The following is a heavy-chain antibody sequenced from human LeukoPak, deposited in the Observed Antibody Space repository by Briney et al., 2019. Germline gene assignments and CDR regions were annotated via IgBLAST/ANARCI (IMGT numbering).Heavy chain of an antibody. D-gene: IGHD6-13*01. V-gene: IGHV3-74*01. Sequence: RGSLRLSCAASGFPFSNYWMHWVRQDLGKGPGWVSRVNSDGSTTNYADSMKGRFTISRDNAENTLYMRMNSLRPEDTAVYYCARGYYSSSRFDSWGQGTLVTVSS. J-gene: IGHJ4*02. CDR3: ARGYYSSSRFDS. CDR1: GFPFSNYW. CDR2: VNSDGSTT.